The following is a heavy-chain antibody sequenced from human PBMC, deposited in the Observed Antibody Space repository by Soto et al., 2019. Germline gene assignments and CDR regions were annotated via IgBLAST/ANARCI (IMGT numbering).Heavy chain of an antibody. V-gene: IGHV1-18*01. CDR3: ARDVVARGIFWFDP. D-gene: IGHD3-10*01. CDR2: ISAYNGNT. CDR1: GYTFTSYG. Sequence: VASVKVSCKASGYTFTSYGISWVRQAPGQGLEWMGWISAYNGNTNYAQKLQGRVTMTTDTSTSTAYMELRSLRSDDTAVYYCARDVVARGIFWFDPWGQGTLVTVSS. J-gene: IGHJ5*02.